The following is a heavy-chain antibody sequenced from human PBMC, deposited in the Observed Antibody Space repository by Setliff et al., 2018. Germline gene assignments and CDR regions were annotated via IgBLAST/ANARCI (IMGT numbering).Heavy chain of an antibody. CDR2: ITSSGTTT. D-gene: IGHD2-2*03. Sequence: GGSLRLSCAASGFTFSDYYMSWIRQAPGKGLEWVSYITSSGTTTFYTDSVKGRFAISRDNARNSLYLQMNSLGVEDTAVYYCARYGYPGTSWGQGTLVTVSS. J-gene: IGHJ5*02. CDR3: ARYGYPGTS. CDR1: GFTFSDYY. V-gene: IGHV3-11*01.